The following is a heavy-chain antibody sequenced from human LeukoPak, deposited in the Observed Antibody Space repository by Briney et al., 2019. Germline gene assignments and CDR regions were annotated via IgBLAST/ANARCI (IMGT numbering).Heavy chain of an antibody. CDR1: GYTFTGYY. CDR2: INPNSGGT. J-gene: IGHJ1*01. Sequence: ASVKVSCKASGYTFTGYYMHWVRQAPGQGLEWMGWINPNSGGTNYAQKFQGRVTMTRDTSISTAYMELSRLRAEDTAVYYCAKDPLNEYFQHWGQGTLVTVSS. D-gene: IGHD4/OR15-4a*01. CDR3: AKDPLNEYFQH. V-gene: IGHV1-2*02.